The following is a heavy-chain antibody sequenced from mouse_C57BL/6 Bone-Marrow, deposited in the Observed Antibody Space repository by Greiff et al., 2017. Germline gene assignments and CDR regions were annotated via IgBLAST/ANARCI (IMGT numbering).Heavy chain of an antibody. Sequence: VKLMESGAELARPGASVKLSCKASGYTFTSYGISWVKQRTGQGLEWIGEIYPRSGNTYYNEKFKGKATLTADKSSSTAYMELRSLTSEDSAVYFCARRDYGSSFFAYWGQGTLVTVSA. J-gene: IGHJ3*01. CDR3: ARRDYGSSFFAY. V-gene: IGHV1-81*01. CDR1: GYTFTSYG. CDR2: IYPRSGNT. D-gene: IGHD1-1*01.